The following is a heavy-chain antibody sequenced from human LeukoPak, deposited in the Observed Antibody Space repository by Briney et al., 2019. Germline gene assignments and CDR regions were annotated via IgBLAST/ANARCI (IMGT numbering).Heavy chain of an antibody. J-gene: IGHJ5*02. D-gene: IGHD3-10*01. CDR3: ARGGYYGSGNDFRFDP. V-gene: IGHV4-59*01. CDR2: IYYSGST. Sequence: SETLSLTCSVSVVSMNGYYWSWIRQPPGKGLEWIGYIYYSGSTNYNPSLKSRVTISVDTSKNQFSLKLTSVTAADTAVYFCARGGYYGSGNDFRFDPWGQGTLVTVSS. CDR1: VVSMNGYY.